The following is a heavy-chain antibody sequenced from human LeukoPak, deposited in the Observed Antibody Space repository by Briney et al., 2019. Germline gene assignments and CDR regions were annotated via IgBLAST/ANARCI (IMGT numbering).Heavy chain of an antibody. V-gene: IGHV4-39*01. CDR3: ARLLGYCSGGSCYAAYYGMDV. D-gene: IGHD2-15*01. J-gene: IGHJ6*02. Sequence: SETLSLTCTVSGGSISSSSYYWGWIRQPPGKGLEWFGGIYYSGSTYYNPSLKSRVAISVDTSKNQFSLKLSSVTAADTAVYYCARLLGYCSGGSCYAAYYGMDVWGQGTTVTVSS. CDR1: GGSISSSSYY. CDR2: IYYSGST.